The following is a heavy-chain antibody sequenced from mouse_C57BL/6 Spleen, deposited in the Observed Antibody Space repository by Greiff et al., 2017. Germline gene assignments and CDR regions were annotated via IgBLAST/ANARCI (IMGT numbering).Heavy chain of an antibody. J-gene: IGHJ4*01. CDR3: ARRSTVRDYAMDY. Sequence: QVQLQQPGAELVKPGASVKMSCKAPGYTFTSYWITWVKQRPGQGLEWIGDIYPGSGSTNYNEKFKSKATLTVDTSTSTAYMQRSSLTSVDSAVYYCARRSTVRDYAMDYWGQGTSVTVSS. D-gene: IGHD1-1*01. V-gene: IGHV1-55*01. CDR1: GYTFTSYW. CDR2: IYPGSGST.